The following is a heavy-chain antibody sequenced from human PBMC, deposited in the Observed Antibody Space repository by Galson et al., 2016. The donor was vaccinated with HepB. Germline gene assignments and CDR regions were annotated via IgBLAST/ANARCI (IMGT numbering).Heavy chain of an antibody. Sequence: QSGAEVKKPGESLRISCRGSGYSFTNYWITWVRQMPGKGLEWMGRIDPSDSYTNYSPSFQGHVTISADKSIRTAYLQWNSLKASDTAMYYCARRVVYNWNRFDNWGQGTLVTVSS. D-gene: IGHD1-20*01. CDR2: IDPSDSYT. CDR3: ARRVVYNWNRFDN. J-gene: IGHJ4*02. V-gene: IGHV5-10-1*01. CDR1: GYSFTNYW.